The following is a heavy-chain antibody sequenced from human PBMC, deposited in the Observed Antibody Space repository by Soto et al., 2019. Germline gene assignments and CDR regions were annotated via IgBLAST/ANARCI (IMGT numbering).Heavy chain of an antibody. CDR1: GFTFNMYA. V-gene: IGHV3-23*01. CDR3: ARTITGYFWAGAY. Sequence: GSLRLSCAASGFTFNMYAMSWVRQAPGKGLEWVSGIGGSGANTYYADFVKGRFTISRDNSKNTLYLQMGSLRAEDTAIYYCARTITGYFWAGAYWGQGTLVTVSS. J-gene: IGHJ4*02. CDR2: IGGSGANT. D-gene: IGHD1-1*01.